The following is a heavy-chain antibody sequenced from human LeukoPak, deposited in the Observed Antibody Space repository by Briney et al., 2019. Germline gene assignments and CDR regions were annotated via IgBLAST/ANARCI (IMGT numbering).Heavy chain of an antibody. D-gene: IGHD4-11*01. J-gene: IGHJ4*02. CDR2: IYYTGRT. CDR3: ARHGGTRVTLVEVFYFDY. V-gene: IGHV4-39*01. Sequence: PSETLSLTCSVSGGSITSSSYYWAWIRQSPEKGLEGIGSIYYTGRTNYCPSLKGPVTISVDTSKNQFSLRLNSVTAADTAVYYCARHGGTRVTLVEVFYFDYWGQGTLVTVSS. CDR1: GGSITSSSYY.